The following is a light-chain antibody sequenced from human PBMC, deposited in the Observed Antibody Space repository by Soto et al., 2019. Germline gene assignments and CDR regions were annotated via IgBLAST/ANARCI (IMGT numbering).Light chain of an antibody. CDR1: QSISSW. CDR3: QQYNSYAWT. J-gene: IGKJ1*01. V-gene: IGKV1-5*03. Sequence: DSQMTQSPSTLSGSVGDRVTITCRASQSISSWLAWYQQKPGKAPKLLIYKASSLESGVPSRFSGSGSGTEFTLTSSSLQPDEFATYYCQQYNSYAWTFGQGTKVDIK. CDR2: KAS.